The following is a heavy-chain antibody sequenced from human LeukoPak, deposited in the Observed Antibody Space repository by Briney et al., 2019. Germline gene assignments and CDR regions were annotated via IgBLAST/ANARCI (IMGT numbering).Heavy chain of an antibody. V-gene: IGHV1-69*13. Sequence: GASVKVSCKASGGTFSSYANSWVRQAPGQGLEWMGGIIPIFGTANYAQKFQGRVTITADESTSTAYMELSSLRSEDTAVYYCAASAAYEWFVPWGQGTLITVSS. D-gene: IGHD2-2*01. CDR1: GGTFSSYA. CDR2: IIPIFGTA. CDR3: AASAAYEWFVP. J-gene: IGHJ5*02.